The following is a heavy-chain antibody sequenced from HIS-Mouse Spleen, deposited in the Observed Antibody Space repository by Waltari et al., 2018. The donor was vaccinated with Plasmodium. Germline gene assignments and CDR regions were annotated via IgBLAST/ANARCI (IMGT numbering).Heavy chain of an antibody. J-gene: IGHJ2*01. CDR3: ASSWYWYFDL. CDR1: GFTFRSYW. V-gene: IGHV3-7*01. CDR2: IKQDGSEK. Sequence: EVQLVESGGGLVQLGGSLSFSCAASGFTFRSYWMSWVRQAPGKGLEWVANIKQDGSEKYYVDSVKGRFTISRDNAKNSLYLQMNSLRAEDTAVYYCASSWYWYFDLWGRGTLVTVSS. D-gene: IGHD6-13*01.